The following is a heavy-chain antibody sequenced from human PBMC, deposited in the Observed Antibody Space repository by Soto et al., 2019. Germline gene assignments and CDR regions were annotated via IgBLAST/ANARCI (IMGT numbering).Heavy chain of an antibody. V-gene: IGHV3-23*01. J-gene: IGHJ4*02. D-gene: IGHD2-15*01. CDR3: AKHLSNGSPDY. Sequence: EVQLLESGGALVQPGGSLRLSCAASGFTFSSYAMSWVRQAPGKGLEWVSLISGSGGGTYYADSVKGRFTIPRDNSKNTLYLQMNSLRAEDTAVFYCAKHLSNGSPDYWGQGTLVTVSS. CDR2: ISGSGGGT. CDR1: GFTFSSYA.